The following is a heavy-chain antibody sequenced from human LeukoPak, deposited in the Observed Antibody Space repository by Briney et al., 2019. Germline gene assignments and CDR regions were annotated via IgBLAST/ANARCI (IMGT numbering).Heavy chain of an antibody. V-gene: IGHV3-48*01. D-gene: IGHD6-13*01. J-gene: IGHJ6*03. CDR2: ISSSSSTI. CDR3: ARDTPSSSRYYYYYMDV. CDR1: GFTFSSYS. Sequence: PGGSLRLSCAASGFTFSSYSMNWVRQAPGKGLEWVSYISSSSSTIYYADSVKGRFTISRDNAKNSLYLQMNSLRAEDTAVYYCARDTPSSSRYYYYYMDVWGKGTTVTVSS.